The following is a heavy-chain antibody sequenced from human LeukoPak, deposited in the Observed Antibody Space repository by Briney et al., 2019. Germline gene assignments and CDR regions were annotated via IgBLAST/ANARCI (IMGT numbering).Heavy chain of an antibody. J-gene: IGHJ3*02. CDR2: IYSSGST. Sequence: SETLSLTCSVSGVSISSGSNYWGWIRQPPGKTLEWIGSIYSSGSTHYNPSLKSRVIILIDTAKNHFSLNLSSVTAADTAVYYCARSDGYGLVGIWGQGIMVTVSS. CDR3: ARSDGYGLVGI. D-gene: IGHD3-10*01. CDR1: GVSISSGSNY. V-gene: IGHV4-39*07.